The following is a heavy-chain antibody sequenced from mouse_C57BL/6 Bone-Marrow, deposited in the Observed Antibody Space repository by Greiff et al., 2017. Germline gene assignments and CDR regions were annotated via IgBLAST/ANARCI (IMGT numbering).Heavy chain of an antibody. V-gene: IGHV1-52*01. J-gene: IGHJ2*01. CDR1: GYTFTSYW. CDR2: IDPSDRET. CDR3: ARRDYGSSLDY. D-gene: IGHD1-1*01. Sequence: QVQLQQPGAELVRPGSSVKLSCKASGYTFTSYWMHWVKQRPIQGLEWIGNIDPSDRETHYNQKFKDKATLTVDKSSSTAYMQLSSLTSEDSAVYYCARRDYGSSLDYWGQGTTLTVSS.